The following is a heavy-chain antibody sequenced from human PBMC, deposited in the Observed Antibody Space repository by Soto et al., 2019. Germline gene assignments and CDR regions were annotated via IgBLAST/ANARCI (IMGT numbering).Heavy chain of an antibody. J-gene: IGHJ6*02. CDR2: IYYSGST. CDR1: GGSINSGDYY. V-gene: IGHV4-30-4*01. Sequence: PSETLSLTCTVSGGSINSGDYYWSWIRQPPGKGLEWIGYIYYSGSTYYNPSLKSRVTISVDTSKNQFSLKLSSVTAADTAVYYCARDQIYDFWIPRYYYYYGMDVWGRGTTVTVSS. D-gene: IGHD3-3*01. CDR3: ARDQIYDFWIPRYYYYYGMDV.